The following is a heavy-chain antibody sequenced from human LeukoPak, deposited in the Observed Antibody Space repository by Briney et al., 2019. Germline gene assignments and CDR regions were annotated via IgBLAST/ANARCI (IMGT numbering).Heavy chain of an antibody. CDR1: GGSISSSNW. CDR3: ARAPYYYDSSGYYFPNAFDI. Sequence: PSETLSLTCAVSGGSISSSNWWSWVRQPPGKGLEWIGEIYHSGSTNYNPSLKSRVTISVDKSKNQFSLKLSSVTAADTAVYYCARAPYYYDSSGYYFPNAFDIWGQGTMVTVSS. V-gene: IGHV4-4*02. CDR2: IYHSGST. D-gene: IGHD3-22*01. J-gene: IGHJ3*02.